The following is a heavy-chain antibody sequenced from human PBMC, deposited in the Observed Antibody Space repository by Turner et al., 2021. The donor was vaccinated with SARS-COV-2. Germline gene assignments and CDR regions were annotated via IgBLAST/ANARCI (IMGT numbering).Heavy chain of an antibody. CDR1: GFTFSIYA. V-gene: IGHV3-30*04. Sequence: QVQLLELGGGGVQPGRFSQPPSPASGFTFSIYAMHWVRQAPGKGLEWVAVISYDGSNKYYADSVKGRFTISRDNSKNTLYLQMNSLRAEDTAVYYCARTYSGSYWSYFDYWGQGTLVTVSS. CDR2: ISYDGSNK. J-gene: IGHJ4*02. CDR3: ARTYSGSYWSYFDY. D-gene: IGHD1-26*01.